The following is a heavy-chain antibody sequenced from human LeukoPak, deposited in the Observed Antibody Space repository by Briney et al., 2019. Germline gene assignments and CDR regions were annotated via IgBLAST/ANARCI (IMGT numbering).Heavy chain of an antibody. CDR3: ATYTHWVAGDV. V-gene: IGHV3-7*01. D-gene: IGHD3-16*01. CDR1: GFTLSDSW. CDR2: MNQDGSEK. Sequence: PRGSLRLSCAASGFTLSDSWMSWVRQAPGKGLEWVANMNQDGSEKDYVDSVKGRFTISRDNAWNSLYLQMGSLRAEDTAVYYCATYTHWVAGDVWGQGTTVTVSS. J-gene: IGHJ6*02.